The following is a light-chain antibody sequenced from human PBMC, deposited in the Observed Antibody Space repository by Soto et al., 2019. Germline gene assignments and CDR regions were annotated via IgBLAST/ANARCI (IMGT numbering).Light chain of an antibody. CDR1: SSNIGAGYD. Sequence: QSVLTQPPSVSGAPGQRVTISCTGSSSNIGAGYDVHWYQQLPGTAPKLLIYGNSNRPSGVPDRFSGSKSGTSASLAITGLQAEDEADYYCQSYDSSRSVLFGGGTKVTLL. V-gene: IGLV1-40*01. J-gene: IGLJ2*01. CDR2: GNS. CDR3: QSYDSSRSVL.